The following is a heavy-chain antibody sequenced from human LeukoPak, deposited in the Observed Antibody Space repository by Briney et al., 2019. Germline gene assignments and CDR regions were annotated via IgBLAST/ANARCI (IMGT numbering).Heavy chain of an antibody. Sequence: SETLSLTCTVSGGSISSSSYYWGWIRQPPGKGLEWIGSIYYSGSTYYNPSLKSRVTISVDTSKNQFSLKLSSVTAADTAVYYCARVAEYSPTVNFDYWGQGTLVTVSS. CDR1: GGSISSSSYY. J-gene: IGHJ4*02. D-gene: IGHD6-6*01. CDR2: IYYSGST. V-gene: IGHV4-39*01. CDR3: ARVAEYSPTVNFDY.